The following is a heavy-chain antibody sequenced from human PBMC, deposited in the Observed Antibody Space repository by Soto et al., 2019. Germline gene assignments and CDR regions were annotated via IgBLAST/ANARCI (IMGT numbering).Heavy chain of an antibody. CDR3: AKAERPLAAAGRGAFDY. CDR1: GFTFSSYA. J-gene: IGHJ4*02. CDR2: ISGSGGST. Sequence: GGSLRLSCAASGFTFSSYAMSWVRQAPGKGLEWVSAISGSGGSTYYADSVKGRFTISRDNSKNTLYLQMNSLRAEDTAVYYCAKAERPLAAAGRGAFDYWGQGTLVTVSS. D-gene: IGHD6-13*01. V-gene: IGHV3-23*01.